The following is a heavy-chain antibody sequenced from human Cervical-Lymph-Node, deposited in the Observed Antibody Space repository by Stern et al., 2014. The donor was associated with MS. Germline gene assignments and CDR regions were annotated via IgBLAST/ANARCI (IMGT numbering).Heavy chain of an antibody. J-gene: IGHJ4*02. D-gene: IGHD2-2*02. CDR2: IRSRAHGGTT. CDR1: GFTFGDYA. V-gene: IGHV3-49*03. CDR3: SRSLCGASCYTVVDY. Sequence: EVQLVESGGGLEQPGRSLRLSCIASGFTFGDYAVSWFLQAPGKGLEWLGFIRSRAHGGTTDYAASVKGRFSISRDDSKTIAYLQMSSLKTGDTAVYYCSRSLCGASCYTVVDYWGQGTLVTVSS.